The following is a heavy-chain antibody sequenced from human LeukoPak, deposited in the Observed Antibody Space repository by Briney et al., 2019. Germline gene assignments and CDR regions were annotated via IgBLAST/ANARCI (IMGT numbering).Heavy chain of an antibody. D-gene: IGHD5-24*01. CDR2: ISYSGGST. J-gene: IGHJ3*01. V-gene: IGHV3-23*01. CDR1: GFTFSSYA. CDR3: AKDIQLST. Sequence: PGGSLRLSCAASGFTFSSYAMSWVRQAPGKGLEWVSTISYSGGSTYYADSVKGRFTISRDNSKNTLSLQMNSLRVEDTAIYYCAKDIQLSTWGLGTMVTVSS.